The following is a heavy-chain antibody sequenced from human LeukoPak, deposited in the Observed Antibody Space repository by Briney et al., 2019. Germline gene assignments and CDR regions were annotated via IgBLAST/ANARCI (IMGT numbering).Heavy chain of an antibody. CDR1: GFTFSTDV. Sequence: GGSLRLSCAASGFTFSTDVMTWVRQAPGKGLEWVSAIDDDGSSTDYADSVRGRFTISRDNSKNTLFLQMNRLRADDTALYYCARRVGGTPDYWGRGTLVTVSS. CDR3: ARRVGGTPDY. J-gene: IGHJ4*02. V-gene: IGHV3-23*01. CDR2: IDDDGSST. D-gene: IGHD6-19*01.